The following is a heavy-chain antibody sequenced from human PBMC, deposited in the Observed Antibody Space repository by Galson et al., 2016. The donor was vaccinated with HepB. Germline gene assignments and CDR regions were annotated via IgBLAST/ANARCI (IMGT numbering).Heavy chain of an antibody. D-gene: IGHD6-19*01. Sequence: SETLSLTCIVSGGSISSDYYWGWIRQPPGRGLEWIGSIYSSEDTYYNPSLKSRVTISVDTPKNQFSLRLDCVTAADTGLYYCATGIVVAGKYYSHYMDVWGKGTTVTVSS. CDR3: ATGIVVAGKYYSHYMDV. V-gene: IGHV4-39*01. J-gene: IGHJ6*03. CDR2: IYSSEDT. CDR1: GGSISSDYY.